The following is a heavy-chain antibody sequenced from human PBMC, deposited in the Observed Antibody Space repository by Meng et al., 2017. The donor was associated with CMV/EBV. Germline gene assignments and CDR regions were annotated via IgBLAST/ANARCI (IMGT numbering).Heavy chain of an antibody. CDR2: IYYSGST. CDR3: ARDTQGAHFWSGYYGYYYYGMDV. J-gene: IGHJ6*02. V-gene: IGHV4-39*07. Sequence: SETLSLTCTVSGGSISSNNYYWGWIRQPPGKGLEWVGNIYYSGSTDFNPSLKSRVTISVDTSKNQFFLMLSSVTAADTAVYYCARDTQGAHFWSGYYGYYYYGMDVWGQGTTVTVSS. D-gene: IGHD3-3*02. CDR1: GGSISSNNYY.